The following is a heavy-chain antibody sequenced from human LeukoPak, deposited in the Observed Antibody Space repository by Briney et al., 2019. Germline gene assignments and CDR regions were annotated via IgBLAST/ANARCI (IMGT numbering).Heavy chain of an antibody. D-gene: IGHD3-10*01. CDR2: VYYSGNT. CDR1: GFTFSDHY. V-gene: IGHV4-38-2*01. Sequence: GSLRLSCAASGFTFSDHYMSWIRQAPGKGLEWIGSVYYSGNTYCNPSLKSRVTISVDTSKNQFSLKLRSVTAADTAIYYCARAVYYGSVLFDPWGQGTLVIVSS. CDR3: ARAVYYGSVLFDP. J-gene: IGHJ5*02.